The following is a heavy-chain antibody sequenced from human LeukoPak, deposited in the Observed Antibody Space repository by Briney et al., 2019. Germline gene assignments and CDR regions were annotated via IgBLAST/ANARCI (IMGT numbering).Heavy chain of an antibody. D-gene: IGHD6-13*01. J-gene: IGHJ5*02. V-gene: IGHV4-59*08. CDR1: GGSISSYY. CDR3: ARQVTAAAGTNWFDP. Sequence: NPSETLSLTCTVSGGSISSYYWSWIRQPPGKGLEWIGFVHYSGNTGYNPSLKSRVTISADTSKNQFSLKLSSVTAADTAVYYRARQVTAAAGTNWFDPWGQGTLVTVSS. CDR2: VHYSGNT.